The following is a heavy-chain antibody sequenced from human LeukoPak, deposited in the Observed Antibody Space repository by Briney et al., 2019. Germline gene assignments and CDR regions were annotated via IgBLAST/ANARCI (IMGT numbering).Heavy chain of an antibody. CDR1: GFSFSTYA. D-gene: IGHD4-11*01. Sequence: PGGSLRLSCAASGFSFSTYALRWVRQASGKGLEWVSVITTVGTTSYADSVKGRFTVSRDNSKNTLDLQMNSLRAEDTAVYYCAKVGGPTITHFDFWGQGTLVTVSS. J-gene: IGHJ4*02. V-gene: IGHV3-23*01. CDR2: ITTVGTT. CDR3: AKVGGPTITHFDF.